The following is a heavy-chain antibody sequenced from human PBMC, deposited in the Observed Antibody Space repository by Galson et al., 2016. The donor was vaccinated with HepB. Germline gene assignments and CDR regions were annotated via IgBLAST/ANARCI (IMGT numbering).Heavy chain of an antibody. Sequence: SLRLSCAASGFTFSRYEMNWVRQAPGKGLGWVSYISSSGTTIYYADSVKGRFTISRDNAQNLLFLQMNSLRDEDTAVYYCARVLFGSGSYWCLDVWGQGTTVTVSS. CDR3: ARVLFGSGSYWCLDV. V-gene: IGHV3-48*03. CDR1: GFTFSRYE. CDR2: ISSSGTTI. J-gene: IGHJ6*02. D-gene: IGHD3-10*01.